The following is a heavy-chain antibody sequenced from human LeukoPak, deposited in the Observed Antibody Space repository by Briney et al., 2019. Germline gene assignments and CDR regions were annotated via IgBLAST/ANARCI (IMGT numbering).Heavy chain of an antibody. CDR1: GFTFTDYA. J-gene: IGHJ3*02. CDR2: ISTSGGTT. V-gene: IGHV3-23*01. D-gene: IGHD2-2*01. CDR3: ARQYCSSTSCNGAFDI. Sequence: GGSLTLSCAASGFTFTDYAINWVRQAPGKGLEWVSSISTSGGTTYYADSVKGRFTISRDNSKNTLYFQMNSLRAEDTAVYYCARQYCSSTSCNGAFDIWGQGTMVTVSS.